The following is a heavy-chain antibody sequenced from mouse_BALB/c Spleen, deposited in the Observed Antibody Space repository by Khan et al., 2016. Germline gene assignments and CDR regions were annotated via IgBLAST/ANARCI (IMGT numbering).Heavy chain of an antibody. J-gene: IGHJ2*01. CDR3: AREGITTVVEKGLDY. Sequence: VQLQQSGPELVKPGASVKVSCKASGYAFTSYNMYWVKQSHGKSLEWIGYIDTYNGGTNYNQKFKGKATLTVDKSSSTVYMQLNSLTSEDSADYYCAREGITTVVEKGLDYWGQGTTLTVSS. D-gene: IGHD1-1*01. V-gene: IGHV1S135*01. CDR2: IDTYNGGT. CDR1: GYAFTSYN.